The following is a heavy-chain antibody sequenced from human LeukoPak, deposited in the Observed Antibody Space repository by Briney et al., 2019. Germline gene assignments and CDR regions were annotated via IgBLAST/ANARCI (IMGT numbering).Heavy chain of an antibody. CDR3: ARGYSGQYYGFDI. J-gene: IGHJ3*02. CDR2: IYYTGST. D-gene: IGHD1-26*01. Sequence: PSETLSLTCTVSGGSISSYYWSWIRQPPAKGLEWIGYIYYTGSTNYNPSLKSRVIKSVDTSKNHYSLKLISVTAADAAVYYCARGYSGQYYGFDIWGQGTMVTVSS. CDR1: GGSISSYY. V-gene: IGHV4-59*01.